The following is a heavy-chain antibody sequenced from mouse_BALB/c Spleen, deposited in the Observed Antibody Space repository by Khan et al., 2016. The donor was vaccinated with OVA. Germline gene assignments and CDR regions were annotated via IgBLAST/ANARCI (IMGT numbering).Heavy chain of an antibody. Sequence: VQLQESGAELARPGASVKMSCKASGYIFTSYMMHWVKQRPGQGLEWIGDINPSSGYNNYNQKFKDKATLTADKSSSTAYMQLSSLTSEDSAVYYCTRGVYGSFGYWGQGTLVTVSA. D-gene: IGHD1-1*01. CDR1: GYIFTSYM. J-gene: IGHJ3*01. V-gene: IGHV1-4*01. CDR2: INPSSGYN. CDR3: TRGVYGSFGY.